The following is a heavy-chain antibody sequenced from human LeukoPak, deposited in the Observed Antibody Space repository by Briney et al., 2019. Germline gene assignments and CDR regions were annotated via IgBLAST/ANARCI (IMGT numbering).Heavy chain of an antibody. CDR3: AKDLSDILTGYYYGMDV. CDR1: GGSFSGYH. V-gene: IGHV3-23*01. D-gene: IGHD3-9*01. J-gene: IGHJ6*02. Sequence: PSETLSLTCAVYGGSFSGYHWTWIRQSPGKGLEWVSSISGSGGSTYYADSVKGRFTLSRDNSKNTLSLQMNRLRAEDTAVYYCAKDLSDILTGYYYGMDVWGQGTTVTVSS. CDR2: ISGSGGST.